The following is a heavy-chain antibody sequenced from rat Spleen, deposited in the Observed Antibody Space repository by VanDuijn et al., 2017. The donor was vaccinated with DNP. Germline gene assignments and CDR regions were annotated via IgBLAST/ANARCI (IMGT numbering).Heavy chain of an antibody. Sequence: EVQLQESGSGLVKPSQSLSLTCSVTGYSITSNYWGWIRKFPGNKLEYIGHISYSGSTNYNPSHKSRISITRDTSKNQFFLQLNSVTTEDTATYYCARGVYGSYDYWYFDFWGPGTMVTVSS. CDR3: ARGVYGSYDYWYFDF. D-gene: IGHD1-8*01. J-gene: IGHJ1*01. CDR2: ISYSGST. CDR1: GYSITSNY. V-gene: IGHV3-1*01.